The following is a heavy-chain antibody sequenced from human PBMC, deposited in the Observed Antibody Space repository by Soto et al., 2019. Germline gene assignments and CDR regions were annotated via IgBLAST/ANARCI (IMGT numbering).Heavy chain of an antibody. D-gene: IGHD3-22*01. CDR3: AKGPDGSGYYHNWFDS. Sequence: EVHLLESGGDLVQPGGSLTLSCAASGFSFSDYAMSWVRQAPGKGLEWVSSISRTGDSAYYADSVKGRFDISRDRSKNRLSLQMNSLRVEDTAVYYCAKGPDGSGYYHNWFDSWGQGTLITVSS. CDR2: ISRTGDSA. CDR1: GFSFSDYA. V-gene: IGHV3-23*01. J-gene: IGHJ5*01.